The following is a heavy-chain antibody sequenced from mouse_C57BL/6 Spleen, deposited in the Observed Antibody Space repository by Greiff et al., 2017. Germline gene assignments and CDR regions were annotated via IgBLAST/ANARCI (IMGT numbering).Heavy chain of an antibody. CDR1: GFTFSDYG. D-gene: IGHD1-1*01. J-gene: IGHJ1*03. CDR2: ISSGSSTI. Sequence: EVQLVESGGGLVKPGGSLKLSCAASGFTFSDYGMHWVRQALEKGLEWVAYISSGSSTIYYADTVKGRFTISRDNAKNTLFLQMTSLRSEDTAMYYCASRRYYGSSWWYFDVWGTGTTVTVSS. CDR3: ASRRYYGSSWWYFDV. V-gene: IGHV5-17*01.